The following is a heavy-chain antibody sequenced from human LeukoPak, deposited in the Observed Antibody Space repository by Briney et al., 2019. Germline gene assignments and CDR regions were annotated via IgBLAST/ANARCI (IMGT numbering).Heavy chain of an antibody. CDR3: AATVRPSITMIVVAPDY. Sequence: SVKVSCKASGFTFTSSAMQWVRQARGQRLELIGWIVVGSGNTNYAQKFQERVTITRDMSTSTAYMELSSLRSEDTAVYYCAATVRPSITMIVVAPDYWGQGTLVTVSS. J-gene: IGHJ4*02. CDR2: IVVGSGNT. CDR1: GFTFTSSA. V-gene: IGHV1-58*02. D-gene: IGHD3-22*01.